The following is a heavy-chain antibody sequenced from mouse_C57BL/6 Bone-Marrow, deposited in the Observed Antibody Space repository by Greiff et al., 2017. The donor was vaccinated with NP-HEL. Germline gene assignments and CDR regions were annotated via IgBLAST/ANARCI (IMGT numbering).Heavy chain of an antibody. Sequence: QVQLQQPGAELVKPGASVKLSCKASGYTFTSYWMHWVKQRTGQGLEWIGMIHPNSGSTNYNEKFKSKDTLTVDKSSSTAYKQLSSLTSEDSAVYYCARYSNSFAYWGQGTLVTVSA. V-gene: IGHV1-64*01. CDR2: IHPNSGST. CDR3: ARYSNSFAY. D-gene: IGHD2-5*01. CDR1: GYTFTSYW. J-gene: IGHJ3*01.